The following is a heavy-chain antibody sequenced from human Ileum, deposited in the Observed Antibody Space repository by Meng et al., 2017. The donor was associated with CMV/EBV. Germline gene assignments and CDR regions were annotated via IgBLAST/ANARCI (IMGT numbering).Heavy chain of an antibody. CDR2: INPNSGGT. V-gene: IGHV1-2*02. CDR1: GYTFTGYY. D-gene: IGHD5-12*01. J-gene: IGHJ5*02. CDR3: ARDATTEGGWFDP. Sequence: ASVKVSCKASGYTFTGYYMHWVRQAPGQGLEWMGWINPNSGGTNYAQKFQGRVTMTRDTSISTAYMELSRLRSDDTAVYYCARDATTEGGWFDPWGQGTLVTVSS.